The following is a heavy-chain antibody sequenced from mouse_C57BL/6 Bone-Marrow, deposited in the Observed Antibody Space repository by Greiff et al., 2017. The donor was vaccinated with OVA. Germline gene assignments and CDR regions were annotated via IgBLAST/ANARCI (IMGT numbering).Heavy chain of an antibody. CDR3: TTRDYAGAWFAY. CDR2: IDPENGDT. V-gene: IGHV14-4*01. Sequence: VQLKQSGAELVRPGASVKLSCTASGFNIKDDYMHWVKQRPEQGLEWIGWIDPENGDTEYASKFQGKATITADTSSNTAYLQLSSLTSEDTAVYYCTTRDYAGAWFAYWGQGTLVTVSA. CDR1: GFNIKDDY. D-gene: IGHD2-4*01. J-gene: IGHJ3*01.